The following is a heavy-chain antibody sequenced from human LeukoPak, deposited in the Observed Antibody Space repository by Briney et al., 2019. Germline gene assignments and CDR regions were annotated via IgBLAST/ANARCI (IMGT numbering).Heavy chain of an antibody. Sequence: PSDTLSLTCAVYGGSFSGYYWNWIRQPPGKGLEWIGEINHSGRTNYNPSLKSRVTISVDTTENQFSLKLSSVTAADTAVYYCARGLPSLGDYWGQGALVTVSS. CDR1: GGSFSGYY. CDR2: INHSGRT. J-gene: IGHJ4*02. V-gene: IGHV4-34*01. CDR3: ARGLPSLGDY. D-gene: IGHD2-2*01.